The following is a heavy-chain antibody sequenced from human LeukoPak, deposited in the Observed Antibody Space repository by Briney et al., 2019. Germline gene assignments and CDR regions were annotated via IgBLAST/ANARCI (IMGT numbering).Heavy chain of an antibody. D-gene: IGHD6-13*01. CDR3: AKDLAAAAPFDY. CDR2: ISWNSGSI. V-gene: IGHV3-9*01. J-gene: IGHJ4*02. Sequence: LRLSCAASGFTFSRFTMNWVRQAPGKGLEWVSGISWNSGSIGYADSVKGRFTISRDNAKNSLYLQMNSLRAEDTALYYCAKDLAAAAPFDYWGQGTLVTVSS. CDR1: GFTFSRFT.